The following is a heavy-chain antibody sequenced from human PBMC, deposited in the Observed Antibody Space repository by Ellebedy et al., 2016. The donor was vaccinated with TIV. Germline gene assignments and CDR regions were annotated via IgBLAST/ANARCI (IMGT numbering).Heavy chain of an antibody. V-gene: IGHV3-53*01. CDR3: ASDSLDSSGWYCCCS. CDR1: GFTVSSNY. J-gene: IGHJ5*02. D-gene: IGHD6-19*01. CDR2: IYSGGST. Sequence: GESLKISCAASGFTVSSNYMSWVRQAPGKGLEWVSVIYSGGSTYYADSVKGRFTISRDNSKNTLYLQMNSLRAEDTAVYYCASDSLDSSGWYCCCSWGQGTLVTVSS.